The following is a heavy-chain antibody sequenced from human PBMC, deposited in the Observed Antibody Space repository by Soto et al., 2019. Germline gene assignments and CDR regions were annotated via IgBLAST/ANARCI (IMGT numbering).Heavy chain of an antibody. D-gene: IGHD6-19*01. CDR2: ISSSSSTI. CDR3: ARERDVGIAVALNWFDP. CDR1: EFTFSSYS. J-gene: IGHJ5*02. Sequence: EVQLVESGGGLVQPGGSLRLSCAASEFTFSSYSMNWVRQAPGKGLEWVSYISSSSSTIYYADSVKGRFTISRDNAKNSLSLQMNSLRDDDTAVSYCARERDVGIAVALNWFDPWGQGTLVTVSS. V-gene: IGHV3-48*02.